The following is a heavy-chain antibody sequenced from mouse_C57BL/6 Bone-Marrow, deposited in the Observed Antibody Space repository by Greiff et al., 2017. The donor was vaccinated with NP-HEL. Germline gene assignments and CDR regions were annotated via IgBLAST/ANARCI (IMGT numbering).Heavy chain of an antibody. CDR2: IYPGGGYT. CDR3: AREGYDGYLYYFDY. CDR1: GYTFTNYW. D-gene: IGHD2-3*01. V-gene: IGHV1-63*01. Sequence: LQESGAELVRPGTSVKMSCKASGYTFTNYWIGWAKQRPGHGLEWIGDIYPGGGYTNYNEKFKGKATLTADKSSSTAYMQFSSLTSEDSAIYYCAREGYDGYLYYFDYWGQGTTLTVSS. J-gene: IGHJ2*01.